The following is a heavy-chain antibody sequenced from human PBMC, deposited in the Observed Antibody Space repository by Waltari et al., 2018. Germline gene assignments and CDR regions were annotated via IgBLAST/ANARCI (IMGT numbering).Heavy chain of an antibody. CDR3: TRGGRDSSWYWRD. CDR1: GRGFSSYW. J-gene: IGHJ4*02. Sequence: EVQLVESGGGLAQPGGSLRLSCAASGRGFSSYWMTLVRQASGKGPEWVANIKQDGSEKYYMDSVKGRFTISRDNAKNSLYLQMNNLRVEDTAVYYCTRGGRDSSWYWRDWGQGTLVTVSS. D-gene: IGHD6-13*01. V-gene: IGHV3-7*01. CDR2: IKQDGSEK.